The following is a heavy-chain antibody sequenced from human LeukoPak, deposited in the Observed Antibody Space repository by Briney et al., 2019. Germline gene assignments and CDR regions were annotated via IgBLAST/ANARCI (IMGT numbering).Heavy chain of an antibody. CDR1: GGSFSGYY. CDR2: INHSGST. V-gene: IGHV4-34*01. D-gene: IGHD3-10*01. J-gene: IGHJ4*02. CDR3: ARAGGRFGELFDY. Sequence: SSETLSLTCAVYGGSFSGYYWSWIRQPPGEGLEWIGEINHSGSTNYNPSLKSRVTISVDTSKNQFSLKLSSVTAADTAVYYCARAGGRFGELFDYWGQGTLVTVSS.